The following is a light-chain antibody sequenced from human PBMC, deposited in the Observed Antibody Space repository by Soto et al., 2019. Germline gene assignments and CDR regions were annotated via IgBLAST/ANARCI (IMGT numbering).Light chain of an antibody. V-gene: IGKV1-5*03. J-gene: IGKJ1*01. Sequence: IRMTQSPSTLSASVGDRFTLTCRASQSISSWLAWFQQKPGKAPKLLIYKASSLESGVPSRFSGSGSGTDFTLTISSLQPDDFATYYCRQYNIYPWTFGQGTKVDIK. CDR2: KAS. CDR1: QSISSW. CDR3: RQYNIYPWT.